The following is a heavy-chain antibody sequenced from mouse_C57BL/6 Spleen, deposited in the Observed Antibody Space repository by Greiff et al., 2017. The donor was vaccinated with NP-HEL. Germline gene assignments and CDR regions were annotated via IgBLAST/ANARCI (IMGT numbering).Heavy chain of an antibody. Sequence: QVQLQQSGAELVRPGTSVKMSCKASGYTFTNYWIGWAKQRPGHGLEWIGDIYPGGGYTNYNEKFKGKATLTADKSSSTAYMQFSSLTSEDSAIYYCASGSGSSPHYYAMDYWGQGTSVTVSS. CDR3: ASGSGSSPHYYAMDY. V-gene: IGHV1-63*01. CDR2: IYPGGGYT. CDR1: GYTFTNYW. D-gene: IGHD1-1*01. J-gene: IGHJ4*01.